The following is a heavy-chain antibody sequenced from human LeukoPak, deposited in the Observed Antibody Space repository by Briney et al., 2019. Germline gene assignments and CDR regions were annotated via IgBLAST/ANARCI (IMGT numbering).Heavy chain of an antibody. CDR2: IYYSGST. Sequence: SETLSLTCTVSGGSISSYYWSWIRQPPGKGLEWIGYIYYSGSTNYNPSLKSRVTISVDTSKNQFSLKLSSVTAADTAVYYCASKLTMVRGVSRYMDVWGKGTTVTVSS. CDR1: GGSISSYY. D-gene: IGHD3-10*01. J-gene: IGHJ6*03. V-gene: IGHV4-59*01. CDR3: ASKLTMVRGVSRYMDV.